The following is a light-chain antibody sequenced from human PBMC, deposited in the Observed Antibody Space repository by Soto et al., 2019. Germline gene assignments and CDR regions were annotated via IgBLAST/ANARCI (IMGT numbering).Light chain of an antibody. Sequence: QSVLTQPASVSGSPGQSITISCTGTEVGAHRFVSWYQQVPGTAPKLLIYEVIKRPSGISPRFSGSKAGNTASLTISGLQADDEADYFCSTYKSASTSFGGGTKLTVL. V-gene: IGLV2-14*01. CDR2: EVI. CDR1: EVGAHRF. CDR3: STYKSASTS. J-gene: IGLJ2*01.